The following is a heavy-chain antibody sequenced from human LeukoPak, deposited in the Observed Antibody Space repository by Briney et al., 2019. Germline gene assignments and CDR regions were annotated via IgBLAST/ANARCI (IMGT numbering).Heavy chain of an antibody. J-gene: IGHJ4*02. CDR3: ASLCSSTSCHTPFDY. D-gene: IGHD2-2*01. Sequence: ASVKVSCKSSGYTFNGYYMHWVRQAPGQGLEWMGWINPNSGGTNYAQKFQGRVTMTRDTSISTAYMELSRLRSDDTAVYYCASLCSSTSCHTPFDYWGQGTLVTVSS. CDR1: GYTFNGYY. CDR2: INPNSGGT. V-gene: IGHV1-2*02.